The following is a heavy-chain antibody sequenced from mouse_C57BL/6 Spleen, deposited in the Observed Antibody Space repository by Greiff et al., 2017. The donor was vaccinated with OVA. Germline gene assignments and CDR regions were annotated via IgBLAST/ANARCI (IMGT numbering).Heavy chain of an antibody. CDR2: INPNNGGT. D-gene: IGHD2-1*01. Sequence: EVKLMESGPELVKPGASVKIPCKASGYTFTDYNMDWVKQSHGKSLEWIGDINPNNGGTIYNQKFKGKATLTVDKSSSTAYMELRSLTSEDTAVYYCARNGNYPRAMDYWGQGTSVTVSS. CDR3: ARNGNYPRAMDY. V-gene: IGHV1-18*01. CDR1: GYTFTDYN. J-gene: IGHJ4*01.